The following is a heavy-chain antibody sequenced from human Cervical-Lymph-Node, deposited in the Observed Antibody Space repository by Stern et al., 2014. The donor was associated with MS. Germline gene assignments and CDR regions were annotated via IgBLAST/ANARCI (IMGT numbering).Heavy chain of an antibody. Sequence: EVHLVESGAEVKKPGESLKISCKTSGYSFSHFWIGWVRQMPGKGLEWVGIIYPADSDTTYSPSFQGQVTISADVSISPAYLQWSSLKASDTAMYYCVRRRDSDSYDTFDIWGQGTMLTVSS. J-gene: IGHJ3*02. CDR1: GYSFSHFW. V-gene: IGHV5-51*01. D-gene: IGHD3-22*01. CDR3: VRRRDSDSYDTFDI. CDR2: IYPADSDT.